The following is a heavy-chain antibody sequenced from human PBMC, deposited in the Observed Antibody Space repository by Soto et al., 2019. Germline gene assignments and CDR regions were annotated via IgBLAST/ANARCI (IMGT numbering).Heavy chain of an antibody. CDR3: LRGRGYSDQNYFDL. CDR2: IYNSGTT. CDR1: GGSINSGGYY. J-gene: IGHJ5*02. Sequence: QVQLQESGPGLVKPSQTLSLTCTVPGGSINSGGYYWTWIRQHAGKGLEWFGNIYNSGTTYYNTSLEGRVSISLDTSKNQFSLKVTSVSDADSAVYYCLRGRGYSDQNYFDLWCHGIRVTVAS. V-gene: IGHV4-31*03. D-gene: IGHD6-25*01.